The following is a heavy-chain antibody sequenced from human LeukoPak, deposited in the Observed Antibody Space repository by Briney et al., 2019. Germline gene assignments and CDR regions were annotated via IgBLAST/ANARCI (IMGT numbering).Heavy chain of an antibody. D-gene: IGHD3-16*01. CDR3: VKDSPGESARYLSS. CDR1: GFTFRTYV. V-gene: IGHV3-64D*08. CDR2: ISADGRSP. Sequence: GGSLRLSCSASGFTFRTYVMHWVRQAPGRGLEYVSAISADGRSPYYADSVRGRFTISRDNSKNTLSLQMTSLGADDTALYYCVKDSPGESARYLSSWGQGTLVTVSS. J-gene: IGHJ5*02.